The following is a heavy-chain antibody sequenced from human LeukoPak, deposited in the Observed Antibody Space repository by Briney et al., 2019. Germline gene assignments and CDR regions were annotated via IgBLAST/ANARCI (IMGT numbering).Heavy chain of an antibody. V-gene: IGHV3-23*01. CDR2: ISGSGGST. D-gene: IGHD2-21*02. CDR3: AKSYCGGDRYRPWGAFDI. CDR1: GFTFSSYA. Sequence: GGSLRLSCAASGFTFSSYAMSWVRQAPGKGLEWVSAISGSGGSTYYADSVKGRFTISRDNSKNTLYLQMNSLRAEDTAVYYCAKSYCGGDRYRPWGAFDIWGQGIMVTVSS. J-gene: IGHJ3*02.